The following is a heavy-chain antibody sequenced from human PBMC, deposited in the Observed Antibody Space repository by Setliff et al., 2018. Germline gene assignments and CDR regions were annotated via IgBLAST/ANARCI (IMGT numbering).Heavy chain of an antibody. CDR2: IYYTGTT. Sequence: PSETLSLTCTVSGGSVSSTSYYWGWIRQPPGKGLEWIGNIYYTGTTYYSPSLKSRVTISVDTSKNQFSLRLTSVTAADTAIYYCASRTTGPGGWFDYWGQGALVTVSS. V-gene: IGHV4-39*01. CDR1: GGSVSSTSYY. J-gene: IGHJ5*01. CDR3: ASRTTGPGGWFDY. D-gene: IGHD1-1*01.